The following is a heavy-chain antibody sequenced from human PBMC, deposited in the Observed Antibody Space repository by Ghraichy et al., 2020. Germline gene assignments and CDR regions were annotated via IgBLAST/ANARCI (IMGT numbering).Heavy chain of an antibody. V-gene: IGHV4-39*02. CDR3: ARARRDGYDQNWFDS. J-gene: IGHJ5*01. Sequence: SETLSLTCSVSGDSISSMLHFWAWVRQPPGQGLEWVGSIYFSGSTYYNPSLRSRVTISVATSKNNFSLNVRNVTAADTAVYYCARARRDGYDQNWFDSWGQGTPVTVSS. D-gene: IGHD5-12*01. CDR2: IYFSGST. CDR1: GDSISSMLHF.